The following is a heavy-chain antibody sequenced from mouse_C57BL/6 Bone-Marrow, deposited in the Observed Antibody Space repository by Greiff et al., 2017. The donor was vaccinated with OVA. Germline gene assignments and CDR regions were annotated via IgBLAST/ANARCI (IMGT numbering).Heavy chain of an antibody. CDR2: ISYDGSN. D-gene: IGHD2-5*01. CDR1: GYSIPSGYY. V-gene: IGHV3-6*01. J-gene: IGHJ4*01. CDR3: ARNAYYSNYDYYAMDY. Sequence: EVQLVESGPGLVKPSQSLSLTCSVTGYSIPSGYYWNWIRQFPGNKLEWMGYISYDGSNNYNPSLKNRISITRDTSKNQFFLKLNSVTTEDTATYYCARNAYYSNYDYYAMDYWGQGTSVTVSS.